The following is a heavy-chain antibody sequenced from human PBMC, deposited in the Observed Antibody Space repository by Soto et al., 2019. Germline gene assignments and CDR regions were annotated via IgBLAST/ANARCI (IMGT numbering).Heavy chain of an antibody. J-gene: IGHJ6*03. CDR3: ARDGGSHATYYYYYMDV. V-gene: IGHV3-21*01. D-gene: IGHD3-16*01. CDR2: ISSSSSYI. CDR1: GSTFSSYS. Sequence: GGSLRLSCAASGSTFSSYSMNWVRQAPGKGLEWVSSISSSSSYIYYADSVKGRFTISRDNAKNSLYLQMNSLRAEDTAVYYCARDGGSHATYYYYYMDVWGKGTTVTVSS.